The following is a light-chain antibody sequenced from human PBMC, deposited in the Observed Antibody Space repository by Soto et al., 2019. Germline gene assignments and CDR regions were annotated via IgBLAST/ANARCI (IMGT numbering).Light chain of an antibody. J-gene: IGLJ1*01. CDR3: SSFTSSTTYV. CDR1: SSDVGSYNH. V-gene: IGLV2-14*01. CDR2: NVN. Sequence: QSVLTQSASVSGSPGQSITISCTGTSSDVGSYNHVSWYQQHPGEVHKLIIFNVNERPSGVSNRFSGSKSGNTASLTISGLRVEEEADYYGSSFTSSTTYVFGTGTKVTVL.